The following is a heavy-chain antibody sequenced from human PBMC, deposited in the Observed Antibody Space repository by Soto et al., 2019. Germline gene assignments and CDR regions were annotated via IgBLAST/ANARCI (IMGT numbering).Heavy chain of an antibody. CDR1: GCSYPKYW. CDR2: IYLRDSNT. V-gene: IGHV5-51*07. J-gene: IGHJ4*02. Sequence: KRSCQGCGCSYPKYWFAPLQQMPGKGLEWMGIIYLRDSNTKYSPSFQGQVTISADKSINTAYMQWTSLKASDTAMYYCASNYDGSFRWDYWGQGTLVNVSS. CDR3: ASNYDGSFRWDY. D-gene: IGHD1-26*01.